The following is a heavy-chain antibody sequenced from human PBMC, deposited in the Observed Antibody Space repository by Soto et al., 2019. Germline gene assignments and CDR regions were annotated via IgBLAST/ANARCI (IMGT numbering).Heavy chain of an antibody. J-gene: IGHJ4*02. D-gene: IGHD5-12*01. CDR2: VYSSGTH. CDR1: GGSISGSY. CDR3: ARVQMATLFFDY. Sequence: SETLSLTCSVSGGSISGSYWSWIRQSPGKGLEWLGYVYSSGTHNYNPSLESRLTISIDTSKDQFSLRLSSVTAADTAVYYCARVQMATLFFDYWGQGTLVTVSS. V-gene: IGHV4-59*01.